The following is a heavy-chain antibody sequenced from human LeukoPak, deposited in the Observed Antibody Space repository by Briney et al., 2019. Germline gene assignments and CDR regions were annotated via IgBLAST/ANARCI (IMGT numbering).Heavy chain of an antibody. V-gene: IGHV3-21*01. D-gene: IGHD3-9*01. CDR2: ISGSSSYI. Sequence: PGGSLRLSCAASGFTFSSYEMNWVRQAPGKGLEWVSSISGSSSYIYYANSVKGRFAISRDNSKNSLYLQMNSLRAEDTAVYYCARADNYDILTPYRWGQGTLVTVSS. J-gene: IGHJ5*02. CDR1: GFTFSSYE. CDR3: ARADNYDILTPYR.